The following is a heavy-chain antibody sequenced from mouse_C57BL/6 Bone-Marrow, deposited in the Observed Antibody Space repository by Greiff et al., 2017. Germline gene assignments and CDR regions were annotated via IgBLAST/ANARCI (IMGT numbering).Heavy chain of an antibody. CDR1: GYSFTGYF. D-gene: IGHD1-1*01. CDR2: INPYNGDT. J-gene: IGHJ4*01. CDR3: ARLRYYGSSYYYAMDY. Sequence: VQLQQSGPELVKPGDSVKISCKASGYSFTGYFMNWVMQSHGKSLEWIGRINPYNGDTFYNQKFKGKATLTVDKSSSTAHMELRSLTSEDSAVYDCARLRYYGSSYYYAMDYWGQGTSVTVSS. V-gene: IGHV1-20*01.